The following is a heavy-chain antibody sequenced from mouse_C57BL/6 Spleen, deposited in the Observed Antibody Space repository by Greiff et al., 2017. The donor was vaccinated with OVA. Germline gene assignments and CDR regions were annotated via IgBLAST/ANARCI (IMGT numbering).Heavy chain of an antibody. Sequence: VQLQESGAELVMPGASVKLSCKASGYTFTSYWMHWVKQRPGQGLEWIGEIDPSDSYTNYNQKFKGKSTLTVDKSSSTAYMQLSSLTSEDSAVYYCARSGNWDGAWFAYWGQGTLVTVSA. V-gene: IGHV1-69*01. CDR3: ARSGNWDGAWFAY. CDR2: IDPSDSYT. D-gene: IGHD4-1*01. J-gene: IGHJ3*01. CDR1: GYTFTSYW.